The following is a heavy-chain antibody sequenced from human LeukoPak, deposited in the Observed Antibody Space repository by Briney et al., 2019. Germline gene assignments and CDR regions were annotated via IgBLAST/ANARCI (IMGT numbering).Heavy chain of an antibody. CDR3: ARVSRDSSGYRTDAFDI. Sequence: GGSLRLSCAASGFTFSSYSMNWVRQAPGKGLEWVSSISSSSYIYYADSVKGRFTISRDNAKNSLYLQMNSLRAEDTAVYYCARVSRDSSGYRTDAFDIWGQGTMVTVSS. CDR1: GFTFSSYS. CDR2: ISSSSYI. D-gene: IGHD3-22*01. J-gene: IGHJ3*02. V-gene: IGHV3-21*01.